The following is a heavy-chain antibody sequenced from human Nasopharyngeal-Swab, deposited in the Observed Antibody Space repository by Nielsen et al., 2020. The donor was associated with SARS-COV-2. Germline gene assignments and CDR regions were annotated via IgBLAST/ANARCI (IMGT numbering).Heavy chain of an antibody. J-gene: IGHJ4*02. CDR1: GFSFNTYP. D-gene: IGHD3-10*01. Sequence: GESLKISCVASGFSFNTYPMNWVRQAPGKGLEWVATIKQDGSETYYVDSVRGRFAISRDNAKNSLYLQVNSLRAEDTAVYYCVSAGSIEYWGPGTLVTVSA. CDR3: VSAGSIEY. CDR2: IKQDGSET. V-gene: IGHV3-7*01.